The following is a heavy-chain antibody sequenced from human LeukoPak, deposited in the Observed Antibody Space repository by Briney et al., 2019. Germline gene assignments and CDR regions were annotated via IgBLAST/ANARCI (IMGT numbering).Heavy chain of an antibody. CDR2: INHSGST. CDR1: GGSFSSCY. V-gene: IGHV4-34*01. D-gene: IGHD2-15*01. CDR3: ARLTISGGSWQGYDYYYMDV. J-gene: IGHJ6*03. Sequence: SETLSLTCAVYGGSFSSCYWTWIRQPPGKGLEWIGEINHSGSTNYNPSLRSRVTISLDTSKNQFSLNLYSVTAADTAVYYCARLTISGGSWQGYDYYYMDVWGKGTTVTVSS.